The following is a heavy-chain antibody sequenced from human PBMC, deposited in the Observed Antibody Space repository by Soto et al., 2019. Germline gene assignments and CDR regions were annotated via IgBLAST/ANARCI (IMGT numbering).Heavy chain of an antibody. CDR1: GFTFSNAW. CDR2: IKSKTDGGTT. J-gene: IGHJ6*02. Sequence: PWGSLRLSCAASGFTFSNAWMSFVRQSPFKWLEWVVRIKSKTDGGTTDYAAPVKGRFTISRDDSKNTLYLQMNSLKTEDTAVYYCTTDGPSITMVRGVIYYYYYGMDVWGQGTTVTV. V-gene: IGHV3-15*01. D-gene: IGHD3-10*01. CDR3: TTDGPSITMVRGVIYYYYYGMDV.